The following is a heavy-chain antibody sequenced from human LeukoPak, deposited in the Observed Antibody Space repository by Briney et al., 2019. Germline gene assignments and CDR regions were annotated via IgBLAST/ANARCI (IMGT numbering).Heavy chain of an antibody. D-gene: IGHD6-13*01. Sequence: SETLSLTCTVSGGSISSSSYYWGWIRQPPGKGLEWIGSIYYSGSTYYNSSLKSRVTISVDTSKNQFSLKLSSVTAADTAVYYCATSSLYYYYYGMDVWGQGTTVTVSS. V-gene: IGHV4-39*01. CDR2: IYYSGST. J-gene: IGHJ6*02. CDR3: ATSSLYYYYYGMDV. CDR1: GGSISSSSYY.